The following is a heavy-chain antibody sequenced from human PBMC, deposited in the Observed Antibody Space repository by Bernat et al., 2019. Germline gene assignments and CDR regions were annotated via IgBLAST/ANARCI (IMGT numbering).Heavy chain of an antibody. V-gene: IGHV1-69*06. CDR1: GGTFSSYA. CDR3: ARDSELGNAFDI. Sequence: QVQLVQSGAEVKKPGSSVKVSCKASGGTFSSYAISWVRQAPGQGLEWMGGIIPIFGTTNYAQKFQGRVTITAEKSTSTAYMELSSLRSEDTAVYYCARDSELGNAFDIWGQGTMVTVSS. J-gene: IGHJ3*02. CDR2: IIPIFGTT. D-gene: IGHD1-26*01.